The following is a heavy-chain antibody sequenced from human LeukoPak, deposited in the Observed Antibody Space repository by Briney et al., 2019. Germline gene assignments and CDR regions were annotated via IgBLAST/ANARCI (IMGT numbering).Heavy chain of an antibody. CDR3: ATRLDCSSTTCYGGGMDV. CDR1: GGSFSGYY. CDR2: INHSGST. J-gene: IGHJ6*02. V-gene: IGHV4-34*01. Sequence: PSETLSLTCAVYGGSFSGYYWTWIRQPPGKGLEWIGEINHSGSTNYNPFLKSRVTISVDTSKNQFSLKLSSVTAADTAVYYCATRLDCSSTTCYGGGMDVWGQGTTVTVSS. D-gene: IGHD2-2*01.